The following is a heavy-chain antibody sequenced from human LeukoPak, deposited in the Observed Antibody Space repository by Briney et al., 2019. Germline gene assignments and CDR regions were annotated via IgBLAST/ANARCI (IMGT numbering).Heavy chain of an antibody. Sequence: GGSLRLSCAASGFTFSSYGMHWLRQATGKGLEWVAFIRYDGSNKYYADSVKGRFTISRDNSKNTLNLQMNSRRAEDTAVYYCAREKGSGWTGAFDIWGQGTMVTVSS. CDR3: AREKGSGWTGAFDI. CDR2: IRYDGSNK. CDR1: GFTFSSYG. V-gene: IGHV3-30*02. D-gene: IGHD6-19*01. J-gene: IGHJ3*02.